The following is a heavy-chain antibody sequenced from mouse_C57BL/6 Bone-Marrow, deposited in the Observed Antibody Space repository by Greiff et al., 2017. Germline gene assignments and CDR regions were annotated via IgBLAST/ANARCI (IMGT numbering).Heavy chain of an antibody. CDR1: GYTFTSYG. CDR3: ARHYSNPFDY. V-gene: IGHV1-81*01. Sequence: VHLVESGAELARPGASVKLSCKASGYTFTSYGISWVKQRTGQGLEWIGEIYPRSGNTYYNEKFKGKATLTADKSSSTAYMELRSLTSEDSAVYFCARHYSNPFDYWGQGTTLTVSS. J-gene: IGHJ2*01. CDR2: IYPRSGNT. D-gene: IGHD2-5*01.